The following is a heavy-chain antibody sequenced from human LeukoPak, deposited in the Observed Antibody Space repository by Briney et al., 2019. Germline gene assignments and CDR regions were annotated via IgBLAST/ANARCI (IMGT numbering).Heavy chain of an antibody. CDR3: VRNRGWLQFDN. CDR2: IKYDGIDK. Sequence: SWGSLRLSCAASGFIFTDYSMNWVRQAPGEGLEWVAMIKYDGIDKQYLDSVKGRFTISTDNAKNSLYLDMNSLRAEDTAMYYCVRNRGWLQFDNWGQGTLVTVSS. V-gene: IGHV3-7*01. D-gene: IGHD5-24*01. CDR1: GFIFTDYS. J-gene: IGHJ4*02.